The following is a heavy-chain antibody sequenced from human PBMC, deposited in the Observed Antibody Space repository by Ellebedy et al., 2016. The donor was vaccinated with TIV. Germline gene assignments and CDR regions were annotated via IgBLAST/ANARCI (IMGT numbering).Heavy chain of an antibody. CDR2: IYYSGDT. CDR3: ARALVGAPYYFDY. D-gene: IGHD1-26*01. J-gene: IGHJ4*02. V-gene: IGHV4-39*07. Sequence: SETLSLTCTVSGDSLSRSSYHWGGFRQPPGKGLEWIGNIYYSGDTDYNPSLKSRVPMSVDTSKNQFSLKLSSVTAADTAVYYCARALVGAPYYFDYWGQGTLVTVSS. CDR1: GDSLSRSSYH.